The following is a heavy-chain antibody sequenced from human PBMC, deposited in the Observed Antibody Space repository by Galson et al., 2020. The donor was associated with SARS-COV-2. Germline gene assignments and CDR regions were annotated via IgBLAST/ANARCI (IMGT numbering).Heavy chain of an antibody. CDR3: ARETDDYSSSWYDY. CDR2: ISYDGTTR. CDR1: GFSFSSQA. D-gene: IGHD6-13*01. Sequence: GGSLRLSCAASGFSFSSQAMHWVRQAPGKGLEWVGIISYDGTTRYNGDSVKGRFTISRDNSKNTLFLQMNNLRPEDTATYYCARETDDYSSSWYDYWGQGTRVTVSS. J-gene: IGHJ4*02. V-gene: IGHV3-30*16.